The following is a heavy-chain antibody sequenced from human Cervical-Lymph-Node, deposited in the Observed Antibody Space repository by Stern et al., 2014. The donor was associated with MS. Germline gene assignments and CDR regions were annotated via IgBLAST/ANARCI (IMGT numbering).Heavy chain of an antibody. Sequence: QVQLQESGPGLVRPSETLSLSCTVSGGSMSGFYWSWIRQPPGQRLEWMGNIHHSEGTNYNPSLKSRVTISIETAKNQYSLKLRSVTAADTAMYYCTRGGGWISDDWGQGTLVTVSS. CDR2: IHHSEGT. CDR1: GGSMSGFY. V-gene: IGHV4-59*01. J-gene: IGHJ4*02. D-gene: IGHD6-19*01. CDR3: TRGGGWISDD.